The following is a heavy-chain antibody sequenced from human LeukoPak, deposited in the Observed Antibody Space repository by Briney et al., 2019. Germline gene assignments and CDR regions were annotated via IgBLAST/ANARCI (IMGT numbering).Heavy chain of an antibody. Sequence: PSETLSLTCTVSGGSISSYYWSWIRQPPGKGLEWIGYIYTSGSTNYNPSLKSRVTISVDTSKNQFSLKLSSVTAADTAVYYCARRAPDGYSPGRYFDYWGQGTLVTVSS. CDR1: GGSISSYY. D-gene: IGHD5-24*01. V-gene: IGHV4-4*09. CDR3: ARRAPDGYSPGRYFDY. CDR2: IYTSGST. J-gene: IGHJ4*02.